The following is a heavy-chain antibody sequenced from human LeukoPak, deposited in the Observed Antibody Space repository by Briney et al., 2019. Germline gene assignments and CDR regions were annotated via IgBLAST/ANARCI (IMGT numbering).Heavy chain of an antibody. D-gene: IGHD2-2*01. CDR3: ARWRREVPAASTYYYYYYMDV. J-gene: IGHJ6*03. CDR2: IYPGDSDT. V-gene: IGHV5-51*01. CDR1: GYSFTSYW. Sequence: GESLKISCKGSGYSFTSYWSGWGRQMPGKRLKWMGIIYPGDSDTRYSPSFKGQVTISADKCISTAYLQWSSLKASDPAMYYCARWRREVPAASTYYYYYYMDVWGKGTTVTVSS.